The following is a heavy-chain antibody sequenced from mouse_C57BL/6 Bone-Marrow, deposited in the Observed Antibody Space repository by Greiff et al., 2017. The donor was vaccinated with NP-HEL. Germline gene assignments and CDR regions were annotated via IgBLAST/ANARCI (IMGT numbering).Heavy chain of an antibody. Sequence: QVQLQQPGAELVMPGASVKLSCKASGYTFTSYWMHWVKQRPGQGLEWIGEIDPSDSYTNYNQKFKGKSTLTVDKSSSTSYMQPRSLTSEDSAVYYCARWRYGNYWYFDVWGTGTTVTVSS. CDR1: GYTFTSYW. J-gene: IGHJ1*03. D-gene: IGHD2-10*02. V-gene: IGHV1-69*01. CDR3: ARWRYGNYWYFDV. CDR2: IDPSDSYT.